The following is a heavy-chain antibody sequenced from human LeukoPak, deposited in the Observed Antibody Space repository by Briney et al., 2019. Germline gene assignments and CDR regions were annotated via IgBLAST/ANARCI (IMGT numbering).Heavy chain of an antibody. Sequence: ASETLSLTCAVYGGSFSGYYWSWIRQPPGKGLEWIGEINRSGSTNYNPSLKSRVTISVDTSKNQFSLKLSSVTAADTAVYYCARGEWELLWFDYWGQGTLVTVSS. CDR2: INRSGST. D-gene: IGHD1-26*01. CDR1: GGSFSGYY. V-gene: IGHV4-34*01. CDR3: ARGEWELLWFDY. J-gene: IGHJ5*01.